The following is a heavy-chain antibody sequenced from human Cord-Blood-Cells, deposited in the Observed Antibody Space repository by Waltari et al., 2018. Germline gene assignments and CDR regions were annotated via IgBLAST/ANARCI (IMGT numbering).Heavy chain of an antibody. Sequence: VQLVLSGAEGKKPGAALQVSCKAPEYTCTSCDMHLVRHAPGQRREWMGWINAGNVNTKYSQKFQGRVTITRDTSASTAYMELSSLRCEDTAVYYCARELGLGYFDLWGRGTLVTVSS. V-gene: IGHV1-3*01. CDR2: INAGNVNT. CDR1: EYTCTSCD. CDR3: ARELGLGYFDL. J-gene: IGHJ2*01. D-gene: IGHD7-27*01.